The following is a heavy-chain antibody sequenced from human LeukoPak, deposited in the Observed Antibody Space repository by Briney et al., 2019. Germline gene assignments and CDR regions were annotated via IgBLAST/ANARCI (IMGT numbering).Heavy chain of an antibody. CDR3: VRGDTYDYYYYYGMDV. Sequence: GGSLRLSCAASGFTFSSYWMHWVRQTPGKGPVWVSRINNDGSSTRNADAVKGRFTISRDNAKNTLYLQMNSLRPEDTAVYYCVRGDTYDYYYYYGMDVWGQGTTVTVSS. V-gene: IGHV3-74*01. D-gene: IGHD5-18*01. CDR1: GFTFSSYW. J-gene: IGHJ6*02. CDR2: INNDGSST.